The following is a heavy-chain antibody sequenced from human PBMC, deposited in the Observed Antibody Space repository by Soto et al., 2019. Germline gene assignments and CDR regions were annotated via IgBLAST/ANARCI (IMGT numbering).Heavy chain of an antibody. CDR2: FSPSSGSS. CDR3: ARDHSYDSSGYYRPFDI. CDR1: GYTFTGYY. Sequence: ASVKVSCKASGYTFTGYYMHWVRQAPGQGLEWMGIFSPSSGSSTYAQKFQGRVTITRDTSTSTAYMELSSLRSEDTAVYYCARDHSYDSSGYYRPFDIWGQGTMVTVSS. J-gene: IGHJ3*02. V-gene: IGHV1-46*01. D-gene: IGHD3-22*01.